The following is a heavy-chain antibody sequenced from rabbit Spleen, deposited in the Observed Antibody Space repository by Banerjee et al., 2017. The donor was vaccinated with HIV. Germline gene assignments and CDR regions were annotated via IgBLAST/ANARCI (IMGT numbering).Heavy chain of an antibody. Sequence: QEQLKETGGGLVQPGGSLTLSCKASGFDFSRYGMSWVRQAPGKGLEWIGYIDPVFGSTYYASWVNGRFSISRENTQNTVSLQMNSLTAADTATYFCARGYASSSGLPTYYFNLWGPGTLVTVS. J-gene: IGHJ4*01. CDR2: IDPVFGST. D-gene: IGHD1-1*01. V-gene: IGHV1S47*01. CDR1: GFDFSRYG. CDR3: ARGYASSSGLPTYYFNL.